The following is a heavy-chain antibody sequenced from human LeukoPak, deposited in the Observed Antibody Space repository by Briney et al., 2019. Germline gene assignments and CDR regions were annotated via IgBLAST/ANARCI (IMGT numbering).Heavy chain of an antibody. CDR1: GGSFSGYY. Sequence: PSETLSLTCAVYGGSFSGYYWSWIRQPPGKGLEWIGEINHSGSTNYNPSLKSRVTISVDTSKKQFSLKLSSVTAADTAVYYCAREGYYYGSGSYHDAFDIWGQGTMVTVSS. CDR2: INHSGST. J-gene: IGHJ3*02. V-gene: IGHV4-34*01. D-gene: IGHD3-10*01. CDR3: AREGYYYGSGSYHDAFDI.